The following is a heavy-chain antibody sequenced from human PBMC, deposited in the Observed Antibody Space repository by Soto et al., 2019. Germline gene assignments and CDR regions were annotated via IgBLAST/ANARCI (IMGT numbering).Heavy chain of an antibody. CDR3: ARDSPIGSTFTGYDAIDY. J-gene: IGHJ4*02. V-gene: IGHV1-69*08. Sequence: QVQLVQSGAEVKKPESSVKVSCKACGGAFTNDIITWVRQAPGQGLERMGRIIPLLDITNYAQKFQGRVTITADKSTSTAYMELNSLISEDTAVYYCARDSPIGSTFTGYDAIDYWGQGTLVTVSS. CDR1: GGAFTNDI. D-gene: IGHD5-12*01. CDR2: IIPLLDIT.